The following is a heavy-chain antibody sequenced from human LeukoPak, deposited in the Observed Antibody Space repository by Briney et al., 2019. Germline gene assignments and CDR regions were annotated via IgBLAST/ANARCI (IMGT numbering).Heavy chain of an antibody. D-gene: IGHD3-22*01. V-gene: IGHV1-69*13. CDR1: GGTFSSYA. CDR2: IIPIFGTA. J-gene: IGHJ4*02. Sequence: ASVKVSCKASGGTFSSYAISWVRQAPGQGLGWMGGIIPIFGTANYAQKFQGRVTITADESTSTAYMELSSLRSEDTAVYYCARRPLYDSSGYYWGQGTLVTVSS. CDR3: ARRPLYDSSGYY.